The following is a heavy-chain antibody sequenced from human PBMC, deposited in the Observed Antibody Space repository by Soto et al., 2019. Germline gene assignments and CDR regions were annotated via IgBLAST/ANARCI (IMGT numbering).Heavy chain of an antibody. V-gene: IGHV3-7*03. CDR1: GFNFRTYW. J-gene: IGHJ4*02. CDR2: IKEDGSDK. D-gene: IGHD5-18*01. CDR3: ALEEFSYGPKGAVFDH. Sequence: EVQLVESGGGLVQPGGSLRLSCAASGFNFRTYWMSWVRQAPGKGLEWVANIKEDGSDKYYVDSVKGRLTVSRDNAKNLLYLQLNSLRAEDTAVYYCALEEFSYGPKGAVFDHWGQGSMVTVSS.